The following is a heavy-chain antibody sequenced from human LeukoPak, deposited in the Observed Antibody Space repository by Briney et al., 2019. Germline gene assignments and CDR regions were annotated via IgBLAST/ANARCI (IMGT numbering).Heavy chain of an antibody. CDR1: GGSISSGSYY. J-gene: IGHJ6*03. V-gene: IGHV4-61*01. D-gene: IGHD6-13*01. CDR3: ARGKAGSSYYMDV. Sequence: SQTLSFICTVSGGSISSGSYYWSWIRQPPGKGLEWIGYIYYSGSTNYNPSLKSRVTISVDTSKNQFSLKLSSVTAADTAVYYCARGKAGSSYYMDVWGKGTTVTVSS. CDR2: IYYSGST.